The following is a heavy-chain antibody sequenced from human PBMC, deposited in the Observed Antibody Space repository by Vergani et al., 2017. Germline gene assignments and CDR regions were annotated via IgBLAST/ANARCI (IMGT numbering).Heavy chain of an antibody. CDR2: IRSKAYGGTT. V-gene: IGHV3-49*04. D-gene: IGHD3-10*01. CDR3: ARSGIWFGEPDRYFDY. CDR1: GFTFGDYA. J-gene: IGHJ4*02. Sequence: EVQLVESGGGLVQPGRSLRLSCTASGFTFGDYAMSWVRQAPGKGLEWVGFIRSKAYGGTTEYAASVKGRFTISRDDSKSIAYLQMNSLRAEDTAVYYCARSGIWFGEPDRYFDYWGQGTLVTVSS.